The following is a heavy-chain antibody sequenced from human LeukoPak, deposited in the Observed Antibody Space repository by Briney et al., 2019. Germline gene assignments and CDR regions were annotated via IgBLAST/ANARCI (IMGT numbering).Heavy chain of an antibody. CDR2: ISGSGGST. CDR3: ANGPPAGGATGTSD. CDR1: GFTFSNYG. Sequence: PGGSLRLSCAASGFTFSNYGMSWVRQAPGKGLEWVSAISGSGGSTYYADSVKGRFTISRDNSKNTLYLQMNSLRAEDTAVYYCANGPPAGGATGTSDWGQGTMVTVSS. D-gene: IGHD1-1*01. J-gene: IGHJ3*01. V-gene: IGHV3-23*01.